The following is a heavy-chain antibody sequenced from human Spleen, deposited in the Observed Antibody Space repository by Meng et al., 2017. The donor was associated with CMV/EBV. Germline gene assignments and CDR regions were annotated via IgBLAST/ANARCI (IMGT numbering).Heavy chain of an antibody. D-gene: IGHD2-2*01. CDR2: VNIDGTTT. CDR3: ARDLGDCSSTSCYYYYGMDV. CDR1: GFSFSSYW. J-gene: IGHJ6*02. Sequence: GESLKISCAASGFSFSSYWMHWVRQAPGKGLVWVSCVNIDGTTTNYADSVKGRFTISRDNAKNSLYLQMNSLRAEDTAVYYCARDLGDCSSTSCYYYYGMDVWGQGTTVTVSS. V-gene: IGHV3-74*01.